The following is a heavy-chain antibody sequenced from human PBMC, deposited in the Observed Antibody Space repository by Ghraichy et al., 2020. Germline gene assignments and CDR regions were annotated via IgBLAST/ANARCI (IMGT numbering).Heavy chain of an antibody. CDR3: ARDPGGANYYYGMDV. D-gene: IGHD4/OR15-4a*01. V-gene: IGHV3-48*02. J-gene: IGHJ6*02. CDR1: GFTFSSYS. CDR2: ISSSSSTI. Sequence: GSLILSCAASGFTFSSYSMNWVRQAPGKGLEWVSYISSSSSTIYYADSVKGRFTISRDNAKNSLYLQMNSLRDEDTAVYYCARDPGGANYYYGMDVWGQGTTVSVSS.